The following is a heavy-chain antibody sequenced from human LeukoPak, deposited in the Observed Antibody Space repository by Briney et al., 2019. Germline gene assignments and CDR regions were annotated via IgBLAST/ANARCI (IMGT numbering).Heavy chain of an antibody. CDR2: IIPILGIA. D-gene: IGHD6-13*01. V-gene: IGHV1-69*02. CDR3: ARYEQQLVGFDI. J-gene: IGHJ3*02. Sequence: SVKVSCKASGGTFSSYTISWVRQAPGQGLEWMGRIIPILGIANYAQKFQGGVTITADKSTSTAYMELSSLRSEDTAVYYCARYEQQLVGFDIWGQGTMVTVSS. CDR1: GGTFSSYT.